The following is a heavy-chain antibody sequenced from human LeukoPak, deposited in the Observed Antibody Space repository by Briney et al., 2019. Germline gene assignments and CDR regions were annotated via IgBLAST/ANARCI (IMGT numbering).Heavy chain of an antibody. D-gene: IGHD6-6*01. V-gene: IGHV3-74*01. CDR1: GFTFSSYW. CDR3: ARGPNSNWSGLDF. CDR2: INSDGSST. J-gene: IGHJ4*02. Sequence: GGSLRLSCAASGFTFSSYWMHWVRQAPGKGLVWVSRINSDGSSTSYADSVKGRFAISRDNAKNTLYLQVNNLRAEDTAVYYCARGPNSNWSGLDFWGQGTLLTVSS.